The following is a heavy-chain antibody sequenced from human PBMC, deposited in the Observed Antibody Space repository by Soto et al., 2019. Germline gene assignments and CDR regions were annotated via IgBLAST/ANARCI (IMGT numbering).Heavy chain of an antibody. J-gene: IGHJ5*02. CDR1: GGSISGYY. Sequence: QVQLQESGPGLVKPSETLSLACTVSGGSISGYYWSWIRQPPGKGLEWIAYIYYTGSTNYNPPLKSRVAISVDTSKNQFALKLSSVTAADTAVYYGARRGSVTTTFDPWGQGILVTVSS. V-gene: IGHV4-59*08. D-gene: IGHD4-17*01. CDR2: IYYTGST. CDR3: ARRGSVTTTFDP.